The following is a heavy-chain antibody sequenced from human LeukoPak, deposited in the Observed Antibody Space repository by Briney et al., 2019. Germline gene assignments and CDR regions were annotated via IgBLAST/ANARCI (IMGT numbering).Heavy chain of an antibody. CDR2: ISDSGST. D-gene: IGHD3-10*01. V-gene: IGHV4-59*08. Sequence: SETLSLTCIVSGGSISSYYWSWIRQPPGKGLEWIGYISDSGSTNYNASLKSRVTISVDTSKNQFSLKLSSLTAADTAVYYCARRHDSGTFSFDYWGQGTLVPVSS. CDR1: GGSISSYY. CDR3: ARRHDSGTFSFDY. J-gene: IGHJ4*02.